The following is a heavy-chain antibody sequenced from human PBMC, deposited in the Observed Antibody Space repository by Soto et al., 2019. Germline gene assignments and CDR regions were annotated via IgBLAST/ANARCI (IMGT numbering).Heavy chain of an antibody. CDR1: GFTFSNYT. CDR2: ISYDEIDK. V-gene: IGHV3-30*04. D-gene: IGHD1-26*01. J-gene: IGHJ4*02. Sequence: GGSLRLSCAASGFTFSNYTMHWVRQAPGRGLEWVALISYDEIDKYFADAVKGRFTISRDNSKNTLYLQMDSLRAEDTAVYYCAGRAGSSDYWGRGTLVTVSS. CDR3: AGRAGSSDY.